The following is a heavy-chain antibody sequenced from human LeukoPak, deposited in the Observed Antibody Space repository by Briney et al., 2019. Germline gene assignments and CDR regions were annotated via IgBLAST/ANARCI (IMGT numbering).Heavy chain of an antibody. CDR2: IKQDGSEQ. Sequence: GGSLRLSCAASGFTFSGYWMSWVRQAPGKGLEGVANIKQDGSEQYYVDSVKGRFTISRDNAKNSLFLQMNSLRAEDTAVYYCAREGGGGNAFDIWGQGTMVTVSS. V-gene: IGHV3-7*01. CDR1: GFTFSGYW. CDR3: AREGGGGNAFDI. D-gene: IGHD3-16*01. J-gene: IGHJ3*02.